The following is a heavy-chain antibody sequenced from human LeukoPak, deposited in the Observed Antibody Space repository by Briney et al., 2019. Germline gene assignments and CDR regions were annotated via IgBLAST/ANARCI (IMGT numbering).Heavy chain of an antibody. J-gene: IGHJ6*03. CDR3: ARGDSGAYYYYYMDV. V-gene: IGHV1-69*05. D-gene: IGHD1-26*01. Sequence: GASVKVSCKASGGTFSSYAISWVRQAPGQGLEWMGGIIPIFGTANYAQKFQGRVTITTDESTSTAYMELSSLRSEDTAVYYCARGDSGAYYYYYMDVWGKGTTVTVSS. CDR1: GGTFSSYA. CDR2: IIPIFGTA.